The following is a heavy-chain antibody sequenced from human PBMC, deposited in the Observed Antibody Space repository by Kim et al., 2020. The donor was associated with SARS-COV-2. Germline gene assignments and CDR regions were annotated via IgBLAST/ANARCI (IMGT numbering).Heavy chain of an antibody. CDR2: PTSGGT. D-gene: IGHD4-17*01. V-gene: IGHV1-2*02. Sequence: PTSGGTNYAQKFQGRVTMTRETSISTAYMELSRLRSDDTAVYYCARDTAYWGQGTLVTVSS. J-gene: IGHJ4*02. CDR3: ARDTAY.